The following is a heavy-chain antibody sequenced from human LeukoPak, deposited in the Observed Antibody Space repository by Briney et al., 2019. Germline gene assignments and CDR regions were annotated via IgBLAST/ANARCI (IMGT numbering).Heavy chain of an antibody. CDR1: GGSISSYY. V-gene: IGHV4-4*07. CDR2: IYTSGST. CDR3: ARELRGDIVVVPAAMCWFDP. J-gene: IGHJ5*02. D-gene: IGHD2-2*01. Sequence: SETLSLTCTVSGGSISSYYWSWIRQPAGKGLEWIGRIYTSGSTNYNPSLKSRVTMSVDTSKNQFSLKLSSVTAADTAVYYCARELRGDIVVVPAAMCWFDPWGRGTLVTVSS.